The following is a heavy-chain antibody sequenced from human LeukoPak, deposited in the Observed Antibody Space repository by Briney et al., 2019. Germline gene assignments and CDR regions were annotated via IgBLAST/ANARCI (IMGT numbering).Heavy chain of an antibody. CDR2: IRYDGSNE. J-gene: IGHJ6*03. V-gene: IGHV3-30*02. CDR1: GFTFSSYG. CDR3: AKGPYCSGGTCYLNYYYMDV. Sequence: GGSLRLFCAASGFTFSSYGMHWVRQAPGKGLEWVAFIRYDGSNEYYADSVKGRFTISRDNSKNTLYLQMNSLRAEDTAVYYCAKGPYCSGGTCYLNYYYMDVWGKGTTVTVSS. D-gene: IGHD2-15*01.